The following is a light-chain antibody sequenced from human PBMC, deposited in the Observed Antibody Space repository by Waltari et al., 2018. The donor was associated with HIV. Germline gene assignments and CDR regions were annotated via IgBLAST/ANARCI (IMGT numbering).Light chain of an antibody. Sequence: QSVLTQPPSTSGTPGQRVPISCSGSSSNIGSNTVNWYQHLPGPAPKLLIYGNNQRPSGVPDRFSGSKSGTSASLAISGLQSEDEADYYCAAWDDSLNGLWVFGGGTKLTVL. V-gene: IGLV1-44*01. CDR2: GNN. CDR1: SSNIGSNT. J-gene: IGLJ3*02. CDR3: AAWDDSLNGLWV.